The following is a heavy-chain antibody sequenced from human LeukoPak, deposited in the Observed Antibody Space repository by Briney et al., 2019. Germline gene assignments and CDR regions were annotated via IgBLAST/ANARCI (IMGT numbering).Heavy chain of an antibody. V-gene: IGHV4-34*01. Sequence: PSETLSLTCAVCGWCFYHYYCNSICPPPDKGLEWSVEINARGDTNYNPSLKSRVNISVDTSRKQFSLRLTSMIAADTALYYCARGQVPAARGYNWFDPWGQGTLVTVSS. CDR3: ARGQVPAARGYNWFDP. D-gene: IGHD2-2*01. J-gene: IGHJ5*02. CDR1: GWCFYHYY. CDR2: INARGDT.